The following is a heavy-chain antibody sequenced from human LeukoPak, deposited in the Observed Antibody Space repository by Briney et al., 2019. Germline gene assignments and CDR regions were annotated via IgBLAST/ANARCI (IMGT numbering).Heavy chain of an antibody. Sequence: SETLSLTCTVSGGSISSYYLSWIRQPPGKGLEWIGYIYYSGSTNYNPSLKNRVTISVDTSKNQFSLKLSSVTAADTAVYYCARGYDYGGKVRLYYFDYWGQGTLVTVSS. CDR1: GGSISSYY. D-gene: IGHD4-23*01. CDR3: ARGYDYGGKVRLYYFDY. V-gene: IGHV4-59*01. J-gene: IGHJ4*02. CDR2: IYYSGST.